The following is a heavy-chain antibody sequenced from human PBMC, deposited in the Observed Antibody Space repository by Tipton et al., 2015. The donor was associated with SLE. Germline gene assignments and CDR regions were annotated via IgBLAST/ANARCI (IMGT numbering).Heavy chain of an antibody. J-gene: IGHJ4*02. V-gene: IGHV4-61*08. Sequence: TLSLTCSVFGGSVSSAGYYWTWIRQSPGKGLEWIGYIYYSGSTNYNPSLKSRVTISVDTSKNQFSLKLSSVTVADTAVYYCARDRGAAPDYWGQGTLVTVSS. CDR1: GGSVSSAGYY. CDR2: IYYSGST. CDR3: ARDRGAAPDY. D-gene: IGHD6-6*01.